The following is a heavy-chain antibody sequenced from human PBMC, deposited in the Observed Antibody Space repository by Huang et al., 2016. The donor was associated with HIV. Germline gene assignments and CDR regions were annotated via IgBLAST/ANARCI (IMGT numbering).Heavy chain of an antibody. D-gene: IGHD3-10*01. CDR3: AREAWASGVAHYFDY. Sequence: QVQLVQSGSEVKRPGASVKVSCKASGYSFTGHFIHWVRQAPGQGLEGEGRIEPPSGAINWEARFKGRVSMTRDKSSGTAYMELSGLRSDDTAVFFCAREAWASGVAHYFDYWGPGTLVTVSS. CDR1: GYSFTGHF. V-gene: IGHV1-2*06. CDR2: IEPPSGAI. J-gene: IGHJ4*02.